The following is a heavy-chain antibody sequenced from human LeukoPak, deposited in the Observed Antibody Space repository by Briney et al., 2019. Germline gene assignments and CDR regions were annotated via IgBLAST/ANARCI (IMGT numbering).Heavy chain of an antibody. CDR1: GGSISSYY. J-gene: IGHJ4*02. CDR3: AREGFGELGIDY. D-gene: IGHD3-10*01. CDR2: IYYSGST. V-gene: IGHV4-59*01. Sequence: PSETLSLTCTVSGGSISSYYWSWIRQPPGKGLEWIGYIYYSGSTNYNPSLKSRVTISVDTSKNQFSLKLSSVTAADTAVYYCAREGFGELGIDYWGQGTLVTVSS.